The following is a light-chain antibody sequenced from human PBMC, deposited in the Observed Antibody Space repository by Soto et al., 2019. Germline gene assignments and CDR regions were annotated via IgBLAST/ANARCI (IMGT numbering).Light chain of an antibody. V-gene: IGKV4-1*01. CDR2: WAS. Sequence: DIVMTQSPDSLAVSLGERATINCKSSQSVLLTSNNKNYLAWYQQKPGQPPKVLISWASTRESGVPDRFSGRGFRTDFTLTITSLQADDDAVYYYQQYYTTLSFGGGTKVEIK. CDR1: QSVLLTSNNKNY. J-gene: IGKJ4*01. CDR3: QQYYTTLS.